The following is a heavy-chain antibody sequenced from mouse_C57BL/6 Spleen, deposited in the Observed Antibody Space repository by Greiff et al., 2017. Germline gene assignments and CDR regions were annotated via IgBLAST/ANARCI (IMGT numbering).Heavy chain of an antibody. D-gene: IGHD1-3*01. CDR3: ARDRSGDFDY. CDR2: INYDGSST. J-gene: IGHJ2*01. Sequence: EVQRVESEGGLVQPGSSMKLSCTASGFTFSDYYMAWVRQVPEKGLEWVANINYDGSSTYYLDSLKSRFIISRDNAKNILYLQMSSLESEDTATYYCARDRSGDFDYWGQGTTLTVSS. CDR1: GFTFSDYY. V-gene: IGHV5-16*01.